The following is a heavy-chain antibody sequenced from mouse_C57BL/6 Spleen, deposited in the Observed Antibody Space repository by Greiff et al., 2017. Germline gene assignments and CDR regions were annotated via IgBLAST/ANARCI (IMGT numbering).Heavy chain of an antibody. D-gene: IGHD2-1*01. CDR2: ISSGSSTI. CDR3: ARNYSPYYYAMEY. J-gene: IGHJ4*01. CDR1: GFTFSDYG. Sequence: EVKLMESGGGLVKPGGSLKLSCAASGFTFSDYGMHWVRQAPEKGLEWVAYISSGSSTIYYADTVKGRFTISRDNAKNTLFLQMTSLRSEDTALYYCARNYSPYYYAMEYWGQGTSVTVSS. V-gene: IGHV5-17*01.